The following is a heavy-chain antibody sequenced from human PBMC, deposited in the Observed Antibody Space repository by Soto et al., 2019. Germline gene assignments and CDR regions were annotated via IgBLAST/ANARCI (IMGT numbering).Heavy chain of an antibody. CDR2: IYYSGIT. J-gene: IGHJ2*01. V-gene: IGHV4-59*08. CDR1: GGSINSDY. D-gene: IGHD1-1*01. CDR3: ARRTRSYGHFDL. Sequence: QVQLQESGPGLVKPSETLSLTCTVSGGSINSDYWCWIRQPPGKGLEWIGYIYYSGITHYSPSRKIRVTMSVDTAKNLSSMKLNSVPAADTAVYYCARRTRSYGHFDLWGRGTLVTVSS.